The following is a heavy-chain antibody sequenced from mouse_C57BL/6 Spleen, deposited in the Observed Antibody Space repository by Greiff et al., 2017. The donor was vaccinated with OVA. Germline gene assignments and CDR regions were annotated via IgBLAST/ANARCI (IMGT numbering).Heavy chain of an antibody. D-gene: IGHD2-4*01. Sequence: QVQLQQSGAELARPGASVKLSCKASGYTFPSYGISWVKQRTGQGLEWIGEIYPRSGNTYYNEKFKGKATLTADKSSSTAYLELRSLTSEASAVSDEGKTEYYDVYAMDYWGQGTSVTVSA. CDR1: GYTFPSYG. J-gene: IGHJ4*01. CDR2: IYPRSGNT. CDR3: GKTEYYDVYAMDY. V-gene: IGHV1-81*01.